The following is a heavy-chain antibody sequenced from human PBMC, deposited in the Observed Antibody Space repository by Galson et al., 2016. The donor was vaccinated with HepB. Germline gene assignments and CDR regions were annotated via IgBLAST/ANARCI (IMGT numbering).Heavy chain of an antibody. D-gene: IGHD3-3*01. CDR1: GFSFDSYG. CDR2: IPYDEIKT. J-gene: IGHJ4*02. CDR3: AKSAMEWLHLPRPLDF. Sequence: SLRLSCAASGFSFDSYGMHWVRQAPGKGLEWVAVIPYDEIKTDYADSVKGRFTISRDNSNKTLFLPMESLSPEDTALYFCAKSAMEWLHLPRPLDFWGQGALVTVSS. V-gene: IGHV3-30*18.